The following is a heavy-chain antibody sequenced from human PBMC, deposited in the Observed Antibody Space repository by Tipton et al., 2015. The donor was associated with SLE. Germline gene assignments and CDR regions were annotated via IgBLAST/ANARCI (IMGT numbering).Heavy chain of an antibody. J-gene: IGHJ4*02. CDR3: ATSLIVQGIFFAF. V-gene: IGHV4-30-2*06. CDR1: GGSISSGSYA. CDR2: IYPSGSS. D-gene: IGHD1-26*01. Sequence: TLSLTCAVSGGSISSGSYAWNWIRQSPGKGLEWIGYIYPSGSSHYSPSFKSRLTISVDSSRNEISLMLSSVTAADTAVYYCATSLIVQGIFFAFWGQGTLVTVSS.